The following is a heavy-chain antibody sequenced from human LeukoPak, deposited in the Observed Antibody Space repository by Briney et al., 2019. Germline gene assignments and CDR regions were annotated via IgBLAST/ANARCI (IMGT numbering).Heavy chain of an antibody. CDR2: INHSGST. CDR3: ARDYSFRGFDI. D-gene: IGHD3-10*01. Sequence: SETLSLTCAVYGGSFSGYYWSWIRQPPGKGLEWIGEINHSGSTNYNPSLKSRVTISVDTSKNQFSLKLSSVTAADTAVYYCARDYSFRGFDIWGQGTMVTVSS. CDR1: GGSFSGYY. J-gene: IGHJ3*02. V-gene: IGHV4-34*01.